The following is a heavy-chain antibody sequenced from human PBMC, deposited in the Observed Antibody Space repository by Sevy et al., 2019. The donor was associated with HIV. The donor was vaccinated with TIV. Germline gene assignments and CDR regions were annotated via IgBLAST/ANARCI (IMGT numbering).Heavy chain of an antibody. V-gene: IGHV3-48*02. J-gene: IGHJ6*02. Sequence: GGSLRLSCAASGFTFSNYIMNWVRQAPGKGLEWVSCISSSSSTIYYADSVKGRFTISRDNAKNSLYLQMNSLRDEDTAVYYCARDLDYGEYYYYGMDVWGQGTTVTVSS. CDR1: GFTFSNYI. CDR2: ISSSSSTI. D-gene: IGHD4-17*01. CDR3: ARDLDYGEYYYYGMDV.